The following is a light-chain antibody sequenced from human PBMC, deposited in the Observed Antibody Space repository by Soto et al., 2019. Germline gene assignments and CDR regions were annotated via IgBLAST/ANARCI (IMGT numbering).Light chain of an antibody. Sequence: DIVMTQSPDSLAVSLGERATVNCKSSQSVLSRSNNNNYLAWYQQKPGQSPKLLICWASTRESGVPDRFSGSGSGTEFTLTISSLQAADVAVDYCQPYDDSPHMFGQGTKVEIQ. CDR1: QSVLSRSNNNNY. V-gene: IGKV4-1*01. CDR3: QPYDDSPHM. CDR2: WAS. J-gene: IGKJ1*01.